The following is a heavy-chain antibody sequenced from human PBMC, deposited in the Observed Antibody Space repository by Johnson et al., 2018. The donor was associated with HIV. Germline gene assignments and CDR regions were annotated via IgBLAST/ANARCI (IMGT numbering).Heavy chain of an antibody. CDR2: ISASGGST. CDR1: GFTFSSYA. CDR3: ARVALNVGNDAFDI. V-gene: IGHV3-23*04. Sequence: VQLVESGGGVVQPGRSLRLSCAASGFTFSSYAMHWVRQAPGKGLEWVSAISASGGSTYYADSVKGRFTISRDNSKNTLYVQMNSLRAEDTALYYCARVALNVGNDAFDIWGQGTMVTVSS. D-gene: IGHD1-1*01. J-gene: IGHJ3*02.